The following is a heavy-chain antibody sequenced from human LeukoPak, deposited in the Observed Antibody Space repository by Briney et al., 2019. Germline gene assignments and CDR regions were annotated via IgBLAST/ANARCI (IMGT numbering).Heavy chain of an antibody. CDR2: ISRDGLDT. V-gene: IGHV3-30*04. CDR3: AKDLTDYGDYEFDY. CDR1: EFTFSTYA. J-gene: IGHJ4*02. Sequence: PGGSLRLSCAASEFTFSTYAMHWVRQAPGKGPEWVAVISRDGLDTYYADSVKGRFTISRDNSKNTLYLQMNSLRAEDTAVYYCAKDLTDYGDYEFDYWGQGTLVTVSS. D-gene: IGHD4-17*01.